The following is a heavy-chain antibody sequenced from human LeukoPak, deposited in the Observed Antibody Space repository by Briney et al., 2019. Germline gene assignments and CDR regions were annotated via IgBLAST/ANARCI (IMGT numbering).Heavy chain of an antibody. CDR2: IHYTGST. V-gene: IGHV4-39*01. J-gene: IGHJ4*02. CDR3: ARLYSGYDPPDY. CDR1: GFTFSSYSMN. Sequence: GSLRLSCAASGFTFSSYSMNWVRQPPGKGLEWIGSIHYTGSTYYNPSLKSRVTISVDTSKNQFSLKVSSVTAADTVVYYCARLYSGYDPPDYWGQGTLVTVSS. D-gene: IGHD5-12*01.